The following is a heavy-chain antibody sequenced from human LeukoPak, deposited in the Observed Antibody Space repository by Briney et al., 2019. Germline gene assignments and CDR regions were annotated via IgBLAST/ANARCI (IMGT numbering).Heavy chain of an antibody. CDR3: ARDRAGDDSVVRLDY. CDR1: GASIQNYY. Sequence: SETLSLTCSVTGASIQNYYWSWIRQPAGRGLEWIGRIYSFGMTDYNPSLTSRVTMSVDTSKNQLSLTLRSVTAADTAIYYCARDRAGDDSVVRLDYWGQGILVTVSS. D-gene: IGHD2-15*01. J-gene: IGHJ4*02. V-gene: IGHV4-4*07. CDR2: IYSFGMT.